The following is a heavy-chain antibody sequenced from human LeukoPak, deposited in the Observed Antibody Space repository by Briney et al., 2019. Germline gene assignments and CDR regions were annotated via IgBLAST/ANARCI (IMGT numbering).Heavy chain of an antibody. Sequence: PGGSLRLSCAASGFTFRSYAMHWVRQAPGKGLEWVAVISYDGSNKYYADSVKGRFTISRDNSKNTLYLQMNSLRAEDTAVYYCAKDLAVAAYYWGQGTLVTVSS. J-gene: IGHJ4*02. CDR3: AKDLAVAAYY. V-gene: IGHV3-30*04. CDR2: ISYDGSNK. D-gene: IGHD6-19*01. CDR1: GFTFRSYA.